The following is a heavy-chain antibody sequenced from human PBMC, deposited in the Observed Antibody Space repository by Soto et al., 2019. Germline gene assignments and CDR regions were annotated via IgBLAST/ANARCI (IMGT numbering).Heavy chain of an antibody. V-gene: IGHV1-46*01. CDR3: ARGGPGYYDSSGYYRTQNYYGMDV. CDR1: GYTFASYY. CDR2: INPSGGST. D-gene: IGHD3-22*01. Sequence: GASVNVSCKASGYTFASYYMHWVRQAPGQGLEWMGIINPSGGSTSYAQKFQGRVTMTRDTSTSTVYMELSSLRSEDTAVYYCARGGPGYYDSSGYYRTQNYYGMDVWGQGTTVTVSS. J-gene: IGHJ6*02.